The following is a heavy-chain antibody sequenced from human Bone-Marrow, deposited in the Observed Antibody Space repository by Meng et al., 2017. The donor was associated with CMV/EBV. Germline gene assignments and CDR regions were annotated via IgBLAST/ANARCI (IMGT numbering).Heavy chain of an antibody. V-gene: IGHV4-39*07. CDR3: ARRWNTGDYNYYGMDV. J-gene: IGHJ6*02. Sequence: SEPLSLTCTVSGDSINSRSYYWDWIRQPPGKGLEWIGSFYYSGSTYYNPSLNSRVTISVDTSKNQFSLKLSSVTAADTAVYYCARRWNTGDYNYYGMDVWGQGTTVTVSS. D-gene: IGHD1/OR15-1a*01. CDR1: GDSINSRSYY. CDR2: FYYSGST.